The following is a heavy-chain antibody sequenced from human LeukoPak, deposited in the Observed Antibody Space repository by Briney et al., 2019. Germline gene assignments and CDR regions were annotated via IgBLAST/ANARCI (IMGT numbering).Heavy chain of an antibody. V-gene: IGHV3-48*02. CDR2: ISSSSSTI. Sequence: AGSLRLSCAASGFTFSSYSMNWVRQPPGKGLEWVSYISSSSSTICYADSVKGRFTISRDNAKNSLYLQMNSLRDEDTAVYDCARDSGRGRWGPNWFDPWGQGTLVTVSS. D-gene: IGHD1-26*01. CDR1: GFTFSSYS. CDR3: ARDSGRGRWGPNWFDP. J-gene: IGHJ5*02.